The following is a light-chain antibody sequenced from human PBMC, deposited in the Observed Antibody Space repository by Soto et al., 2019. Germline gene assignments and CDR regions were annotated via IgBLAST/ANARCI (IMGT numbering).Light chain of an antibody. V-gene: IGKV1-5*01. CDR2: DAS. J-gene: IGKJ1*01. CDR3: LQHYDYSWT. Sequence: DIQMTQSPSTLSASVGDRVTITGRASQSISSWLAWYQQKPGKAPKLLIYDASSLESGVPSRFSGSGSGTEFTLTISSLQPEDFATYYCLQHYDYSWTFGPGTKVDIK. CDR1: QSISSW.